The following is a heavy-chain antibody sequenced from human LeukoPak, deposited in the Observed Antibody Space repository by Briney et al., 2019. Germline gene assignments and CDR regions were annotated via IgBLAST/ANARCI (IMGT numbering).Heavy chain of an antibody. CDR2: IKQDGSEK. D-gene: IGHD5-24*01. CDR1: GFTFSSYW. CDR3: ARGGYNSRYYFDY. Sequence: GGSLRLSCAASGFTFSSYWMSWVRQAPGKGLEWVANIKQDGSEKYYVDSVKGRFTISGDNAKNSLYLQMNSLRAEDTAVYYCARGGYNSRYYFDYWGQGNLVTVSS. J-gene: IGHJ4*02. V-gene: IGHV3-7*01.